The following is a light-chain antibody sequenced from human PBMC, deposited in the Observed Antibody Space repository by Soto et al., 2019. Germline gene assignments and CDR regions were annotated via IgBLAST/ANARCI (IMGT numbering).Light chain of an antibody. CDR2: ASS. V-gene: IGKV1-39*01. CDR3: QHSSDTSWT. CDR1: QSISTT. Sequence: DIQMTQSPSSLSDSVGDRVTITCRASQSISTTLNWYQQKPGKAPKLLIYASSSLQTGVPSRFTGSRSGTDFTLTISSLQPEDSATYYCQHSSDTSWTFGQGTKVEIK. J-gene: IGKJ1*01.